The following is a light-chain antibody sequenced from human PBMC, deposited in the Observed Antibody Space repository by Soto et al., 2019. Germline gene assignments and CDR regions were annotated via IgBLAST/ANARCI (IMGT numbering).Light chain of an antibody. V-gene: IGLV2-11*01. CDR2: DVN. J-gene: IGLJ2*01. CDR1: SSNVGGYNY. CDR3: CSYAGSYTLL. Sequence: QSALTQPRSVSGSPEQSVTISCTGTSSNVGGYNYVSWYQQHPGKAPKFMIYDVNKRPSGVPDRFSGSKSGNTASLTISGLQPEDEADYYCCSYAGSYTLLFGGGTQLTVL.